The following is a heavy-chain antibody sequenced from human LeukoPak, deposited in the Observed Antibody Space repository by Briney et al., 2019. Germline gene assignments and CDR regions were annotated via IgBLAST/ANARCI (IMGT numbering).Heavy chain of an antibody. J-gene: IGHJ5*02. CDR2: IRYDGSNK. CDR3: AKGGYYDFWSGYSNWFDP. V-gene: IGHV3-30*02. Sequence: PGGSLRLSCAASGFTFSSYGMHWVRQAPGKGLEWVAFIRYDGSNKYYADSVKGRSTISRDNSKNTLYLQMNSLRAEDTAVYYCAKGGYYDFWSGYSNWFDPWGQGTLVTVSS. D-gene: IGHD3-3*01. CDR1: GFTFSSYG.